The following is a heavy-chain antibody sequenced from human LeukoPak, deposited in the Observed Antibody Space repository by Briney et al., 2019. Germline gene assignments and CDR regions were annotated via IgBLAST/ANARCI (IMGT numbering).Heavy chain of an antibody. CDR3: ARDRERGMVRGILDY. CDR2: MYTSGST. V-gene: IGHV4-61*02. J-gene: IGHJ4*02. CDR1: GGSISSGTYY. D-gene: IGHD3-10*01. Sequence: SSETLSLTCTVSGGSISSGTYYWSWIRQPAGKGLEWIGRMYTSGSTNYNPSLKSRVTISIDSSKNQFALKLKSVTAADTAVYYCARDRERGMVRGILDYWGQGTLVTVSS.